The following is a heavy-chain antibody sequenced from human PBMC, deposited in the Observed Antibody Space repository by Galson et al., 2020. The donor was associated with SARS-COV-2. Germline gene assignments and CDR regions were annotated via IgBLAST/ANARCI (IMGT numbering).Heavy chain of an antibody. J-gene: IGHJ5*02. Sequence: QLGGSLRLSCAASGFTFSSYAMHWVRQAPGKGLEWVAVISYDGSNKYYADSVKGRFTISRDNSKNTLYLQMNSLRAEDTAVYYCARDIGGWFDPWGQGTLVTVSS. CDR1: GFTFSSYA. V-gene: IGHV3-30*04. D-gene: IGHD3-16*01. CDR3: ARDIGGWFDP. CDR2: ISYDGSNK.